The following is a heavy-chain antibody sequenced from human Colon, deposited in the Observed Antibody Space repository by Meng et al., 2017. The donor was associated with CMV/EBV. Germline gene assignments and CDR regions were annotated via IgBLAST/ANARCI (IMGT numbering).Heavy chain of an antibody. D-gene: IGHD2-2*01. CDR3: ACSSTSCYGY. CDR1: GFTFSDYY. J-gene: IGHJ4*02. V-gene: IGHV3-11*04. Sequence: GESLKISCAASGFTFSDYYMSWIRQAPGKGLEWVSYISSSGSTIYYADSVKGRFTISRDNAKNSLYLQMNSLRAEDTAVYYCACSSTSCYGYWGQGTLVTVSS. CDR2: ISSSGSTI.